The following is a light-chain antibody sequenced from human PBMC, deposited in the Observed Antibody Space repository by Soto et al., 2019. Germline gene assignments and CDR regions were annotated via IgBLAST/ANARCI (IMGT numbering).Light chain of an antibody. Sequence: EIVLTQSPGTLSLSPGERATLSCRASQSVSSSYLAWYQQKPGQAPGLLIYGASSRATGIPDRFSGSGSGTHFTLTISRLETEDFAVYYCQQYGSSPQTFGQGTKVDIK. CDR2: GAS. CDR1: QSVSSSY. V-gene: IGKV3-20*01. J-gene: IGKJ1*01. CDR3: QQYGSSPQT.